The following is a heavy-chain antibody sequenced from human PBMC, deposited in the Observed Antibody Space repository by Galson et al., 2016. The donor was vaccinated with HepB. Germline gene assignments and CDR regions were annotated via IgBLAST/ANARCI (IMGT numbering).Heavy chain of an antibody. D-gene: IGHD2-15*01. V-gene: IGHV3-7*01. Sequence: SLRLSCAASGFSFTNHWMTWVRQAPGQGLEWVANIRQDGNEKYHAEFVKGRFTISRDNAKNSLYLQMSGLRPEDTAVYYCARDSGYCSGGSCYGDAFDVWGQGAMVTVSS. CDR1: GFSFTNHW. CDR3: ARDSGYCSGGSCYGDAFDV. J-gene: IGHJ3*01. CDR2: IRQDGNEK.